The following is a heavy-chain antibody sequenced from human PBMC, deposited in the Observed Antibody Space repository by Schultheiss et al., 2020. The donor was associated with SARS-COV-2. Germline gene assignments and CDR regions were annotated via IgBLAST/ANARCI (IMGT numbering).Heavy chain of an antibody. V-gene: IGHV4-38-2*01. CDR2: IYYSGST. J-gene: IGHJ3*02. Sequence: SETLSLTCAVSGYSISSGYYWGWIRQPPGKGLEWIGYIYYSGSTNYNPSLESRVTISVDTSKNQLSLKMRSVSAADTAVYYCARPHEGDYAFDIWGQGTVVTVSS. CDR3: ARPHEGDYAFDI. CDR1: GYSISSGYY. D-gene: IGHD1-26*01.